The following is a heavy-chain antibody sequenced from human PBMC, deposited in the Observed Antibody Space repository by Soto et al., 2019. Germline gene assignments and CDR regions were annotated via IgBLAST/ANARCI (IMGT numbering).Heavy chain of an antibody. J-gene: IGHJ4*02. D-gene: IGHD3-10*01. CDR2: INHSGST. CDR3: ARGSRYYGSYYFDY. V-gene: IGHV4-34*01. Sequence: SETLSLTYAVYGGSFSGNYWSWIRQPPGKGLEWIGEINHSGSTNYNPSLKSRVTISVDTSKNQFSLKLSSVTAADTAVYYCARGSRYYGSYYFDYWGQGTLVT. CDR1: GGSFSGNY.